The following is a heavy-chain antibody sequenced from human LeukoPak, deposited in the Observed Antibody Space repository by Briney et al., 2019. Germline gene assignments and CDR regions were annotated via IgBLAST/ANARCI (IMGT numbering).Heavy chain of an antibody. Sequence: GGSQRLSCSASGFTFSSYAMHWVRQAPGKGLEYVSAISSNGGSTYYADSVKGRFTISRDNSKNTLYLQMSSLRAEDTAVYYCVKGIWSKPKYYFDYWGQGTLVTVSS. J-gene: IGHJ4*02. CDR2: ISSNGGST. V-gene: IGHV3-64D*06. CDR3: VKGIWSKPKYYFDY. D-gene: IGHD3-16*01. CDR1: GFTFSSYA.